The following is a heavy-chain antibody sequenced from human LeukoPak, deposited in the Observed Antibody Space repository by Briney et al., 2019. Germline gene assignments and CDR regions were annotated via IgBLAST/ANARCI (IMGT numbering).Heavy chain of an antibody. CDR2: ISGSSSYI. CDR3: ARVGDQDY. D-gene: IGHD2-2*01. J-gene: IGHJ4*02. CDR1: GFTFSSYE. Sequence: GGSLRLSCVASGFTFSSYEMNWVRQAPGRGLEWVSSISGSSSYIYYADSVKGRFTISRDNAKNSLYLQMNSLRAEDTAVYYCARVGDQDYWGQGTLVTVSS. V-gene: IGHV3-21*01.